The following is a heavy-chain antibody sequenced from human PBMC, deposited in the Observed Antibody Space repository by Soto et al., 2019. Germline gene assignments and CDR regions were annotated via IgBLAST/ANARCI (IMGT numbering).Heavy chain of an antibody. V-gene: IGHV1-8*01. J-gene: IGHJ4*02. CDR3: ARGEQPVDY. D-gene: IGHD6-13*01. CDR1: GYTFTRYD. Sequence: ASVKVSCKASGYTFTRYDINRVRRATGQGLEWMGWINPNSGNTGYSQKFQGRVTTTRNTSISTAYMELSSLRSEDTVVYYCARGEQPVDYWGQGTPVTVSS. CDR2: INPNSGNT.